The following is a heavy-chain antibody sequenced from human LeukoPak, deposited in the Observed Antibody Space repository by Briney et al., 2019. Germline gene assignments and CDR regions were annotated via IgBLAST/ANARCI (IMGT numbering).Heavy chain of an antibody. CDR3: ARGMIGGHSNGHADY. CDR1: GFTFTDNW. CDR2: INRDGTDK. V-gene: IGHV3-7*01. J-gene: IGHJ4*02. Sequence: GGSLRLSCAASGFTFTDNWMNWVRQVPGKGLEWVANINRDGTDKYYVNSVRGRFTVSRDNAKNSLYLQMNSLRVEDTAVYYCARGMIGGHSNGHADYWGQGTLVTVSS. D-gene: IGHD6-19*01.